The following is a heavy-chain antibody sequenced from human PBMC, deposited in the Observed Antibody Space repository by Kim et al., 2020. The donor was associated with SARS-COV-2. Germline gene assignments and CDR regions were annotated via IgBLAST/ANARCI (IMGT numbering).Heavy chain of an antibody. D-gene: IGHD3-10*01. V-gene: IGHV4-34*01. CDR3: ASGGYYGSGSYHSLAY. J-gene: IGHJ4*01. CDR2: INHSGST. Sequence: SETLSLTCAVYGGSFSGYYWSWIRQPPGKGLEWIGEINHSGSTNYNPSLKSRVTISVDTSKNQFSLKLSSVTAADTAVYYCASGGYYGSGSYHSLAYWG. CDR1: GGSFSGYY.